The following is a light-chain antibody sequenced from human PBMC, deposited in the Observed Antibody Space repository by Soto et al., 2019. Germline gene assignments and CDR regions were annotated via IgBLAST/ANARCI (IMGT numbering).Light chain of an antibody. CDR3: QQCTNWPPEST. CDR2: DAS. J-gene: IGKJ2*01. CDR1: QSISSH. V-gene: IGKV3-11*01. Sequence: EIVLTQSPATLALSPGDRATLSCRASQSISSHLAWYQQKTGQAPRLLIYDASNRAPDIPTRFTGSGSGTDFTLAISSLDPEDFAVYYCQQCTNWPPESTFGQGTRVEIK.